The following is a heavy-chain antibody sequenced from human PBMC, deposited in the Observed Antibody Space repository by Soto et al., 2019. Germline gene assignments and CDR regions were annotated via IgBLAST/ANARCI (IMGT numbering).Heavy chain of an antibody. Sequence: QVQLVQSGAEVKKPGSSVKVSCKASGGTFSSYTISWVRQAPGQGLEWMGRIIPILGIANYAQKFQGRVTITADKSTSTAYMELSSLRSEDTAVYYCARGTGQQLVLILDYWGQGTLVTVSS. CDR2: IIPILGIA. J-gene: IGHJ4*02. CDR1: GGTFSSYT. D-gene: IGHD6-13*01. CDR3: ARGTGQQLVLILDY. V-gene: IGHV1-69*02.